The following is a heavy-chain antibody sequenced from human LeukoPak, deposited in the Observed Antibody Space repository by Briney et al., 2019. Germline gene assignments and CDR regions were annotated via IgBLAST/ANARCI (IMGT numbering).Heavy chain of an antibody. J-gene: IGHJ4*02. CDR1: GGSISSGSYY. CDR3: ARLGRYYDSSGHY. V-gene: IGHV4-61*02. D-gene: IGHD3-22*01. CDR2: IYTSGST. Sequence: SETLSLTCTVSGGSISSGSYYWSWIRQPAGKGLEWIGRIYTSGSTNYNPSLKSRVTISVDTSKNQFSLKLSSVTAADTAVYYCARLGRYYDSSGHYWGQGTLVTVSS.